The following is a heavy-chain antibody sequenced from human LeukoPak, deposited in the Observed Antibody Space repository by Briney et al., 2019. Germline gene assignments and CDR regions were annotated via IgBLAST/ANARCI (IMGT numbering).Heavy chain of an antibody. CDR2: VFYSGST. Sequence: SETLSLTCTVSGGSINNYYWSWIRQPPGKGLKWVGYVFYSGSTSYNPSLKSRVTISVDTSKNQFSLKLNSVTAADTAVYYCARHYYTDPFDYWGQGTLVTVSS. D-gene: IGHD3-22*01. V-gene: IGHV4-59*08. CDR3: ARHYYTDPFDY. J-gene: IGHJ4*02. CDR1: GGSINNYY.